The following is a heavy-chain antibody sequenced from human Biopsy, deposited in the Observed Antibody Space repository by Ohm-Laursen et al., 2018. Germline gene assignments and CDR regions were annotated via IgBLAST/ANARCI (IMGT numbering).Heavy chain of an antibody. CDR3: ARMFARLGPCSGGTCYPGDDY. V-gene: IGHV3-33*01. Sequence: SLRLSCAASGFIFNNYGMHWVRQAPGKGLEWVAVIWYDGSKKYYADSVKGRFTISRDNSKNTLYLQMSGLKTEDTAVYYCARMFARLGPCSGGTCYPGDDYWGQGTLVTVSS. CDR1: GFIFNNYG. CDR2: IWYDGSKK. J-gene: IGHJ4*02. D-gene: IGHD2-15*01.